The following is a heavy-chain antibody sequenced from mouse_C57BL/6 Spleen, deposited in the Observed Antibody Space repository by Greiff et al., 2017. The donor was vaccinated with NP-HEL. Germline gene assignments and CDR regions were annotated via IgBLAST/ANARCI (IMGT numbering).Heavy chain of an antibody. Sequence: DVKLQESGPELVKPGASVKISCKASGYSFTGYYMHWVKQSHGNILDWIGYIYPYNGVSSYNQKFKGKATLTVDKSSSTAYMELRSLTSEDSAVYYCARGGYGNFFDYWGQGTTLTVSS. J-gene: IGHJ2*01. D-gene: IGHD2-1*01. CDR1: GYSFTGYY. CDR2: IYPYNGVS. V-gene: IGHV1-31*01. CDR3: ARGGYGNFFDY.